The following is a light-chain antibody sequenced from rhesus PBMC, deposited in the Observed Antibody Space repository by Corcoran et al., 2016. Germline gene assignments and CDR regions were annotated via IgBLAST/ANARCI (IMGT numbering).Light chain of an antibody. CDR2: DVS. CDR1: SSDIGGYND. V-gene: IGLV2S9*01. J-gene: IGLJ1*01. CDR3: CSYRSGNTFI. Sequence: QSALTQPPSVSKSLGQSVTISCTGTSSDIGGYNDVSWYQHHPGTAPRLLIYDVSKRPSGVSDRFSGYKSGNTASLTISGLQAEDEADYYCCSYRSGNTFIFGVGTRLTVL.